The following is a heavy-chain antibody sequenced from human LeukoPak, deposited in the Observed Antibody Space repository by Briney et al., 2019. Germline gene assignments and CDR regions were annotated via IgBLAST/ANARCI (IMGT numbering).Heavy chain of an antibody. J-gene: IGHJ3*02. CDR2: IYYSGST. V-gene: IGHV4-39*07. D-gene: IGHD3-10*01. Sequence: SETLSLTCTVSGGSISSSYYYWGWIRQPPGKGLEWIGSIYYSGSTYYNPSLKSRVTISVDTSKNQFSLKLSSVTAADTAVYYCASGAGAFDIWGQGTMVTVSS. CDR3: ASGAGAFDI. CDR1: GGSISSSYYY.